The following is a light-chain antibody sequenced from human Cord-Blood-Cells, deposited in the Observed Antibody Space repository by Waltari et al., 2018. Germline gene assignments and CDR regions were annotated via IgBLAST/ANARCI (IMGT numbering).Light chain of an antibody. Sequence: DIQMTQSPSTLSASVGDRVTITCRASQSISSWLAWDQQKPVKAPNLLLYDASSLESGVPSRFSGRGSGTEFTLTISSLQPDEFATYYCQLYNSYSPTFGQGTKVEIK. J-gene: IGKJ1*01. CDR3: QLYNSYSPT. V-gene: IGKV1-5*01. CDR2: DAS. CDR1: QSISSW.